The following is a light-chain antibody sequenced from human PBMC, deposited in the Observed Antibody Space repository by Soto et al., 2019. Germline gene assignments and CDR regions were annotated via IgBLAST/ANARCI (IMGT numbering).Light chain of an antibody. CDR2: AAS. CDR1: QGIINY. Sequence: DIQMTQSPSSLSTSVGYRVTITCLASQGIINYLAWYQQKPGKVPKLLIYAASTLQSGVPSRFSGSGSGTDFTLTISSLQPEDVETYYCQKYNSAPWTFGQGTKVDIK. CDR3: QKYNSAPWT. J-gene: IGKJ1*01. V-gene: IGKV1-27*01.